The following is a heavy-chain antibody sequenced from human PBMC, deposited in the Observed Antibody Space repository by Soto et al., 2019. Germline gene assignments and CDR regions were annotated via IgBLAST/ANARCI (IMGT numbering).Heavy chain of an antibody. D-gene: IGHD3-3*01. V-gene: IGHV3-53*01. Sequence: PGGSLGLSCAASGFTVISNYMSWVRQAPGKGLEWVSVIYSGGSTYYADSVKGRFTISRDNSKNTLYLQMNSLRAEDTAVYYCARAPRSDYFDYWGQGTLVTVSS. CDR1: GFTVISNY. J-gene: IGHJ4*02. CDR2: IYSGGST. CDR3: ARAPRSDYFDY.